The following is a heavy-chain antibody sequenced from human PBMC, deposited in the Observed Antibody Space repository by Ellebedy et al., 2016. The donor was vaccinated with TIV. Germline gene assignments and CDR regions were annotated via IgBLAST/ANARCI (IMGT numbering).Heavy chain of an antibody. CDR2: IINTGGTT. J-gene: IGHJ4*02. CDR1: GFTFTSFA. D-gene: IGHD1-14*01. V-gene: IGHV3-23*01. Sequence: GESLKISCAASGFTFTSFAMTWVRQAPGKGLEWVSSIINTGGTTYYADSVKGRFTISRDNSRNTLYLQMNSLRAEDTAIYYCARGRSGTYIHHAFDYWGPGTLVTVSS. CDR3: ARGRSGTYIHHAFDY.